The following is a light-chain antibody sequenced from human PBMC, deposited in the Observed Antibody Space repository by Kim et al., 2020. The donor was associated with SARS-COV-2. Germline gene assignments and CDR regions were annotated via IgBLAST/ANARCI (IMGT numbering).Light chain of an antibody. CDR1: QSLLYSNGINY. CDR3: MQVLRTPLT. J-gene: IGKJ4*01. CDR2: LGS. Sequence: DIVMTQSPLSLPVTPGEPASISCRSSQSLLYSNGINYLDWYVQKPGQSPQLLIYLGSNRASGVPDRFSGSGSGTDFTLRINRVEAEDVGVYYCMQVLRTPLTFGGGTKVDIK. V-gene: IGKV2-28*01.